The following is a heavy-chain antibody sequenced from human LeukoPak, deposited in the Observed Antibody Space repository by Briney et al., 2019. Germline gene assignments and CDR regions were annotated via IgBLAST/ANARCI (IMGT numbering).Heavy chain of an antibody. J-gene: IGHJ5*02. V-gene: IGHV1-8*01. CDR1: GYTFTSYD. CDR2: MNPNSGNT. CDR3: ARGIGPYYYGSGLHPRWFDP. Sequence: ASVKVSCKASGYTFTSYDINWVRQATGQGLEWMGWMNPNSGNTGYAQKFQGRVTMTRNTSISTAYMELSSLRSEDTAVYYCARGIGPYYYGSGLHPRWFDPWGQGTLVTVSS. D-gene: IGHD3-10*01.